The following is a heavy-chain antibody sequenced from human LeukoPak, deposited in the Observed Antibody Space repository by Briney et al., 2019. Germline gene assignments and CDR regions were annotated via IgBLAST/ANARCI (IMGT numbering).Heavy chain of an antibody. CDR2: INHSGST. V-gene: IGHV4-34*01. D-gene: IGHD6-19*01. J-gene: IGHJ4*02. CDR3: ARIRAGLFSRWLHSFDY. CDR1: GGSFSGYY. Sequence: SETLSLTCAVYGGSFSGYYRSWIRQPPGKGLEWIGEINHSGSTNYNPSLKSRVTISVDTSKNQFSLKLSSVTAADTAVYYCARIRAGLFSRWLHSFDYWGQGTLVTVSS.